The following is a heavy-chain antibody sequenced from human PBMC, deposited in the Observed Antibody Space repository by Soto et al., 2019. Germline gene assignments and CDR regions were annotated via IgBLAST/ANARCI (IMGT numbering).Heavy chain of an antibody. CDR2: LIPIFGTA. J-gene: IGHJ6*02. CDR1: GGTFSSYA. V-gene: IGHV1-69*01. CDR3: ARGVPAASYYYYYYYGMDV. Sequence: QVQLVQSGAEVKKPGSSVKVSCKASGGTFSSYAISWVRQAPGQGLEWMGGLIPIFGTANYAQKFQGRVTITADESTSTAYMDLSSLRSEDTAVYYCARGVPAASYYYYYYYGMDVWGQGTTFTVAS. D-gene: IGHD2-2*01.